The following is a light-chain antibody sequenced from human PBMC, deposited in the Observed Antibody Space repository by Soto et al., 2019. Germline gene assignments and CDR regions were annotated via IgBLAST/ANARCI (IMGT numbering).Light chain of an antibody. J-gene: IGLJ2*01. CDR1: NIESKS. CDR3: QVWDGLSDHVI. Sequence: SYELTQPPSVSVAPGQTASITCGGNNIESKSVHWYQQRPGQAPVLVVHDDSDRPSGIPERISGSNSGNTATLTISRVEAGDEAEYYCQVWDGLSDHVIFGGGTKLTVL. CDR2: DDS. V-gene: IGLV3-21*02.